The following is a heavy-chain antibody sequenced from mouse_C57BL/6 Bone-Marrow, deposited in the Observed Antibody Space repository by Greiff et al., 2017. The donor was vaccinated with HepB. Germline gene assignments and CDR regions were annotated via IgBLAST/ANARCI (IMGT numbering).Heavy chain of an antibody. CDR1: GYTFTSYW. Sequence: QVQLQQPGAELVKPGASVKLSCKASGYTFTSYWMHWVKQRPGQGLEWIGMIHPNSGSTNYNEKFKSKATLTVDKSSSTSYMQLSSLTSEDSAVYYGAPDYYSNYEGYFDYWGQGTTLTVSS. J-gene: IGHJ2*01. D-gene: IGHD2-5*01. CDR3: APDYYSNYEGYFDY. CDR2: IHPNSGST. V-gene: IGHV1-64*01.